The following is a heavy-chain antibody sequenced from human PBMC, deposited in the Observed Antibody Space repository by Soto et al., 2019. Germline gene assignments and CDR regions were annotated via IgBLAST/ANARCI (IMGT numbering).Heavy chain of an antibody. V-gene: IGHV4-59*01. CDR3: ARHRGWYYFDY. CDR1: GGSISSYY. Sequence: PSETLSLTCRVSGGSISSYYWSWIRQPPGKGLEWIGYIYYRGSTDYNPSLKSRATIFADTSKKQFSLKLSSVTAADTAVYYCARHRGWYYFDYWGQGTLVTVSS. J-gene: IGHJ4*02. CDR2: IYYRGST. D-gene: IGHD6-19*01.